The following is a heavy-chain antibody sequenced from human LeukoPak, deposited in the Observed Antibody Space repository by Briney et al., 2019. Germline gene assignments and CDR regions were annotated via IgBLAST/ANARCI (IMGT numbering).Heavy chain of an antibody. V-gene: IGHV3-23*01. CDR3: AKDRGGYSSSLYYFDY. Sequence: GGSLRLSCAASGFTFSSYAMSWVRQAPGKGLEWVSAISGSGGSTYYADSVKGRFTISRDNSKNTLYLQMNSLRAEDTAVYYCAKDRGGYSSSLYYFDYWGQGTLVTVSS. D-gene: IGHD6-6*01. CDR2: ISGSGGST. CDR1: GFTFSSYA. J-gene: IGHJ4*02.